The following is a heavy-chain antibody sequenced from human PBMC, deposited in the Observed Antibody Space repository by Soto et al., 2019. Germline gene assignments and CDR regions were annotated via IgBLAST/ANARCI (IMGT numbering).Heavy chain of an antibody. D-gene: IGHD2-2*01. CDR1: GFTFSDYY. Sequence: GGSLRLSCAASGFTFSDYYMSWIRQAPGKGLEWVSYISSSGSTIYYADSVKGRFTISRDNAKNSLYLQMNSLRAEDTAVYYCARYSFLPQLRYCSSTSCYPEYYYYYYMDVWGKGTTVTVSS. J-gene: IGHJ6*03. CDR2: ISSSGSTI. V-gene: IGHV3-11*01. CDR3: ARYSFLPQLRYCSSTSCYPEYYYYYYMDV.